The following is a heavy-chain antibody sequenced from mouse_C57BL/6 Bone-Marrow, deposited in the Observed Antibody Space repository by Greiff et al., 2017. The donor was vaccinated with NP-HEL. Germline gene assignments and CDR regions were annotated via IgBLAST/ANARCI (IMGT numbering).Heavy chain of an antibody. CDR2: IYTGNGDT. CDR3: ATCRGWYFDV. CDR1: GYTFTSYN. Sequence: QVQLKQSGAELVRPGASVKMSCKASGYTFTSYNMHWVKQTPRQGLEWIGAIYTGNGDTSYNQKFKGKATLTVDKASSTAYMQLSSLTSEDSAVYFCATCRGWYFDVWGTGTTVTVSS. J-gene: IGHJ1*03. V-gene: IGHV1-12*01. D-gene: IGHD3-3*01.